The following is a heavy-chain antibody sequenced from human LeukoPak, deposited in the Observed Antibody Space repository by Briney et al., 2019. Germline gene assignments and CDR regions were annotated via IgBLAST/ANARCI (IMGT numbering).Heavy chain of an antibody. CDR2: IYYSGST. CDR1: GGSISSSTYY. V-gene: IGHV4-39*01. Sequence: PSETLSLTCTVFGGSISSSTYYWGWIRQPPGKGLEWIGSIYYSGSTYNNPSLKSRVTISVDTSKNQFSLKLSPVTAADTAVYYCARHLHYGSGSSDYWGQGTLVTVSS. J-gene: IGHJ4*02. D-gene: IGHD3-10*01. CDR3: ARHLHYGSGSSDY.